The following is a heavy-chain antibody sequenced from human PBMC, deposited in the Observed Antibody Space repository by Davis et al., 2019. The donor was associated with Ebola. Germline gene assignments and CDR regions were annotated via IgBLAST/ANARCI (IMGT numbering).Heavy chain of an antibody. J-gene: IGHJ3*01. CDR3: ARRWWDIVVVPSAAHDAYDF. D-gene: IGHD2-2*01. V-gene: IGHV5-51*01. Sequence: KVSCKASGYRFTSYWIGWVRQMPGKGLEWMGIIYPGDSDTRYSPSFQGQVTISADKSISTTYLQWSSLKASDTAMYYCARRWWDIVVVPSAAHDAYDFWGQGTMVTVSS. CDR2: IYPGDSDT. CDR1: GYRFTSYW.